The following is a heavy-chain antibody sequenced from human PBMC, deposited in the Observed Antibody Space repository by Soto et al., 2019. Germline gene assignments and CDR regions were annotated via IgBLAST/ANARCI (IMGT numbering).Heavy chain of an antibody. CDR3: GSGDPGGIDY. D-gene: IGHD2-21*02. CDR1: GFTFSSYG. Sequence: QVQLVESGGGVVQPGRSLRLSCAASGFTFSSYGMHWVRQAPGKGLEWVAVISYDGSNKYYADSVKGRFTISRDNSKNTLYLQMNGLRAEDTAVYYCGSGDPGGIDYWGQGTLVTVSS. J-gene: IGHJ4*02. V-gene: IGHV3-30*03. CDR2: ISYDGSNK.